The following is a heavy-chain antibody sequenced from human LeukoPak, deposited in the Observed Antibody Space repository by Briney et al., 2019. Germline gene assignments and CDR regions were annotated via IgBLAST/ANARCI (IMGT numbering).Heavy chain of an antibody. Sequence: GSLRLSCEASGFTFSSYWMSWVRQAPGKGLEWVANIKQDGTERYYVDSVKGRFTISRDNAKRSLYLQMNGLRAEDTAVYYCGREHVAVDYWGQGTLVTVSS. V-gene: IGHV3-7*01. D-gene: IGHD3-16*01. CDR1: GFTFSSYW. J-gene: IGHJ4*02. CDR2: IKQDGTER. CDR3: GREHVAVDY.